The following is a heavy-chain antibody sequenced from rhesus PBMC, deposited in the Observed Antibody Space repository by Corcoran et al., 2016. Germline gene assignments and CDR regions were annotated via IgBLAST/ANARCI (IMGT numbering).Heavy chain of an antibody. Sequence: QLQLQESGPGLVKPSETLSVTCAVSGGSISSSYWSWIRQAPGKGLEWIGYIYGSGSSTNYNPSLKRRVTLSGDTSKNQLSLKLSAVTTADTAVYYCARDRGYYFDYWGQGVLVTVSS. CDR1: GGSISSSY. CDR2: IYGSGSST. V-gene: IGHV4-169*02. J-gene: IGHJ4*01. CDR3: ARDRGYYFDY.